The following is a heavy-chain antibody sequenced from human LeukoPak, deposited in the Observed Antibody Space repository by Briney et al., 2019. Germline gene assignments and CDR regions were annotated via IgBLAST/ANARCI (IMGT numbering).Heavy chain of an antibody. V-gene: IGHV1-69*13. CDR3: ARAGSYPDIRVDY. D-gene: IGHD1-26*01. CDR2: IIPIFGTA. Sequence: GASVKVSCKASGGTFSSYAISWVGQAPGQGLEWMGGIIPIFGTANYAQKFQGRVTITADESTSTAYMELSSLRSDDTAVYYCARAGSYPDIRVDYWGQGTLVTVSS. J-gene: IGHJ4*02. CDR1: GGTFSSYA.